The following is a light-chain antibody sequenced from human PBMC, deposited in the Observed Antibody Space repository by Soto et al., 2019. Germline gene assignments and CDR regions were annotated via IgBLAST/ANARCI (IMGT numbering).Light chain of an antibody. V-gene: IGKV3-20*01. Sequence: EFVLTQSPGTLSLSPVGRATLSCRSSQTVRNNYLAWYQQKPGQAPRLLIYDASSRATGIPDRFSGGGSGTDFTLTISRLEPEDFAVYYCQQYGSSPITFGQGTRLEIK. CDR3: QQYGSSPIT. CDR2: DAS. J-gene: IGKJ5*01. CDR1: QTVRNNY.